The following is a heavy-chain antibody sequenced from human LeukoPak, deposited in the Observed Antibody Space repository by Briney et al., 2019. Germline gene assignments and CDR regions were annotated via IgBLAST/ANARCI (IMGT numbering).Heavy chain of an antibody. V-gene: IGHV3-23*01. CDR2: ISGSGGST. J-gene: IGHJ5*02. D-gene: IGHD6-13*01. Sequence: PGGSLRLSCAASGFTFSSYAMTWIRQAPGKGLEWVSSISGSGGSTYYADSVKGRFTISRDNSKNTLYLQMNSLRAEDTAVYYCARGGLAAGTTTIAASWGQGTLVTVSS. CDR1: GFTFSSYA. CDR3: ARGGLAAGTTTIAAS.